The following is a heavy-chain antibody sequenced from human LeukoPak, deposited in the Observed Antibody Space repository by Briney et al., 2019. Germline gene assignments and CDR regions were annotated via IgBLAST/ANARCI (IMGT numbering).Heavy chain of an antibody. CDR3: ARDLDYDFWSGPAPLYYFDY. V-gene: IGHV1-2*02. CDR2: INPNSGGT. D-gene: IGHD3-3*01. Sequence: ASVKVSCKASGFSFTGYYIHWVRQAPGQGLEWMGWINPNSGGTNYAQKFQGRVTMTRDTSISTAYMELSRLRSDDTAVYYCARDLDYDFWSGPAPLYYFDYWGQGTLVTVSS. CDR1: GFSFTGYY. J-gene: IGHJ4*02.